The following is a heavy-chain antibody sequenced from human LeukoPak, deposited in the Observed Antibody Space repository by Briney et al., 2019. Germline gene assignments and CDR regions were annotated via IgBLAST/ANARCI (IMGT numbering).Heavy chain of an antibody. J-gene: IGHJ4*02. CDR1: GFTFSGYG. V-gene: IGHV3-33*06. D-gene: IGHD3-22*01. CDR3: AKGSPADYYDDAGMSFDY. Sequence: GGSLRLSCAAPGFTFSGYGMHWVRQAPGKGLEWVAVIWYDGSNKYYVDSVKGRFTISRDNSKNTLYLQMNSLRAEDTGVYYCAKGSPADYYDDAGMSFDYWGQGTLVTVSS. CDR2: IWYDGSNK.